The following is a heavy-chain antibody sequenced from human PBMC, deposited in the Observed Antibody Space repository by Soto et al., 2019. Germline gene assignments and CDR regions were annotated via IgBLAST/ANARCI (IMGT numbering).Heavy chain of an antibody. J-gene: IGHJ6*02. CDR1: GYTFTSYG. V-gene: IGHV1-18*01. CDR3: ARDKERQRFGGNYYYATDV. Sequence: AAVKVSCKASGYTFTSYGISWVRQAPGQGLEWMGWISAYNGNTNYAQKFQGRVTIIADESTSTAYMELSSLRSEDTAVYYCARDKERQRFGGNYYYATDVWGQGTTVTVSS. D-gene: IGHD3-3*01. CDR2: ISAYNGNT.